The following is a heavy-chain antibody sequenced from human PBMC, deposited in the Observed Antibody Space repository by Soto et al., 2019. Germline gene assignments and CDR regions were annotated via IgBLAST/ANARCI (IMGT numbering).Heavy chain of an antibody. CDR1: GYSFTSYW. V-gene: IGHV5-51*01. CDR2: IYPGDSDT. D-gene: IGHD2-2*01. J-gene: IGHJ4*02. CDR3: ARGMRDCSSTSCCFDY. Sequence: PGESLKISCKGSGYSFTSYWIGWVRQMPGKGLEWMGIIYPGDSDTRYSPSFQGQVTISADKSISTAYLQWSSLKASDTAMYYCARGMRDCSSTSCCFDYWGRGTLVTVSS.